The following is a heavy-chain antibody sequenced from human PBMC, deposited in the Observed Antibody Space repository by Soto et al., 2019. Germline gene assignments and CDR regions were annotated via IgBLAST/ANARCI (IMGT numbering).Heavy chain of an antibody. D-gene: IGHD1-26*01. CDR3: AKERGSGSDYPLNWFDP. CDR2: ISGSGGST. J-gene: IGHJ5*02. CDR1: GFTFSSYA. V-gene: IGHV3-23*01. Sequence: PGGSLRLSCAASGFTFSSYAMSWVRQAPGKGLEWVSAISGSGGSTYYADSVKGRFTISRDNSKNTLYLQMNSLRAEDTAVYYCAKERGSGSDYPLNWFDPWCQAPLVTVPS.